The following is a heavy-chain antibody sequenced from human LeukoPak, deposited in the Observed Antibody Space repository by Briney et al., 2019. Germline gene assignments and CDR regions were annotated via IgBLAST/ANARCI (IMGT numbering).Heavy chain of an antibody. V-gene: IGHV1-2*02. CDR1: GYTFTIYA. Sequence: ASVKVSCKASGYTFTIYAMNWVRQAPGQGLEWMGWINPDSGGTNYAQKFQGRVTMTRDTSISTAYMELSRLRSDDTAVYYCARSRSLGDAFDIWGQGTMVTVSS. CDR2: INPDSGGT. J-gene: IGHJ3*02. CDR3: ARSRSLGDAFDI.